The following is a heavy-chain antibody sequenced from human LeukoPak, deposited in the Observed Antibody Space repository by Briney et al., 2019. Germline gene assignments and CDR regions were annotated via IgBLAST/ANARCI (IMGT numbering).Heavy chain of an antibody. V-gene: IGHV3-30*18. CDR1: GFTFSSYG. CDR2: ISYDGSNK. CDR3: AKEGGYYDILSNPYYFDY. D-gene: IGHD3-9*01. Sequence: PGRSLRLSCAASGFTFSSYGMHWVRQAPGKGLEWVAVISYDGSNKYYADSVKGRFTISRDNSKNTLYLQMNSLRAEDTAVYYRAKEGGYYDILSNPYYFDYWGQGTLVTVSS. J-gene: IGHJ4*02.